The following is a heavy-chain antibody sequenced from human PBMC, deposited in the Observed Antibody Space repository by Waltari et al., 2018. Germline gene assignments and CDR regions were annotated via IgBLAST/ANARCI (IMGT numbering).Heavy chain of an antibody. D-gene: IGHD3-3*01. V-gene: IGHV1-69*08. Sequence: QVQLVQSGAEVKKPGSSVKVSCKASGGTFSSYAISWVRQAPGQGLEWMGRIIPILGTANYAQKFQGRVTITADKSTSTAYMELSSLRSEDTAVYYCARDFWSGYPTTFDYWGQGTLVTVSS. CDR2: IIPILGTA. CDR1: GGTFSSYA. CDR3: ARDFWSGYPTTFDY. J-gene: IGHJ4*02.